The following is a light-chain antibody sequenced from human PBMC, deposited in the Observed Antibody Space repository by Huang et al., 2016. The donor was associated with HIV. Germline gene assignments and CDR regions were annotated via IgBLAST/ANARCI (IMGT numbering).Light chain of an antibody. Sequence: EMVMTQSPATLSVSPGERATLSCRASQSISSNLAWYQQKPGQAPRLLIYGASTRATGIPARCSGSGSGTEFTLTISSLQSEDFAVYYCQQYNKWPPYTFGQGTKLEIK. CDR1: QSISSN. CDR3: QQYNKWPPYT. CDR2: GAS. J-gene: IGKJ2*01. V-gene: IGKV3-15*01.